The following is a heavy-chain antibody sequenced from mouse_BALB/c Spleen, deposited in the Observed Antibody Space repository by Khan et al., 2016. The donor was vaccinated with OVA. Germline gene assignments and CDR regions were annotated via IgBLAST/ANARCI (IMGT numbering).Heavy chain of an antibody. CDR1: GFTFSSYS. CDR3: ASHLTGSFAY. CDR2: ISSGGDYT. J-gene: IGHJ3*01. V-gene: IGHV5-6*01. D-gene: IGHD4-1*01. Sequence: EVQLQESGGDLVKPGGSLKLSCAASGFTFSSYSMSWVRQTPDKRLEWVATISSGGDYTYYPDSVKGRFTISRDNARNTLYLQMSSLKSEDTAVYYCASHLTGSFAYWGQGTLVTVSA.